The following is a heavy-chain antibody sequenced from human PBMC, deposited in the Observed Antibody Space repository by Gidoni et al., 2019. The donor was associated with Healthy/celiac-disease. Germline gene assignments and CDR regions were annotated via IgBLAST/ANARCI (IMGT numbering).Heavy chain of an antibody. D-gene: IGHD3-3*01. CDR1: GFTLSNAW. Sequence: EVQLVESGGGLVQPGGSLTFSCAASGFTLSNAWMSWVRQAPGKGLEWVGRIKSKTDGGTTDYAAPVKGRFTISRDDSKNTLYLQMNSLKTEDTAVYYCTTDPYSITVSVYWGQGTLVTVSS. CDR3: TTDPYSITVSVY. J-gene: IGHJ4*02. V-gene: IGHV3-15*01. CDR2: IKSKTDGGTT.